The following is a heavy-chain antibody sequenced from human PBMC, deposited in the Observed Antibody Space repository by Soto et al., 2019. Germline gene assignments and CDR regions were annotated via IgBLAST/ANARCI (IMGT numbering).Heavy chain of an antibody. V-gene: IGHV3-30-3*01. D-gene: IGHD1-26*01. CDR1: GFTFSSYA. CDR2: ISYDGSNK. Sequence: QVQLVESGGGVVQPGRSLRLSCAASGFTFSSYAMHWVRQAPGKGLEWVAVISYDGSNKYYADSVKGRFTISRDNSKNTLYLQMNSLRAEDTAVYYGAREGGSYYRTLDPWGQGTLVTVSS. CDR3: AREGGSYYRTLDP. J-gene: IGHJ5*02.